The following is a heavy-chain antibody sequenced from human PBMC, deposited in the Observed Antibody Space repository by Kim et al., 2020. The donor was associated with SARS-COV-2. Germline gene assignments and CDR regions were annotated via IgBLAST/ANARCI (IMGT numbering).Heavy chain of an antibody. D-gene: IGHD3-16*02. Sequence: ASVKVSCKASGYTFTSYAMHWVRQAPGQRLEWMGWINAGNGNTKYSQKFQGRVTITRDTSASTAYMELSSLRSEDTAVYYCARGPAFAFGGVIVDFDYWGQGTLVTVSS. CDR2: INAGNGNT. J-gene: IGHJ4*02. V-gene: IGHV1-3*01. CDR1: GYTFTSYA. CDR3: ARGPAFAFGGVIVDFDY.